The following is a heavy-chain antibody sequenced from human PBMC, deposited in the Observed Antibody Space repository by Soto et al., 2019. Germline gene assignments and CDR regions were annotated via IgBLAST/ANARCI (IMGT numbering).Heavy chain of an antibody. V-gene: IGHV3-9*01. Sequence: GGSLRLSCAASGFTFDDYAMHWVRQAPGKGLEWVSGISWNSGSIGYADSVKGRFTISRDNAKNSLYLQMNSLRAEDTALYYCAKDMTSIAAAGTAFDYWGQGTLVTVSS. CDR2: ISWNSGSI. J-gene: IGHJ4*02. D-gene: IGHD6-13*01. CDR1: GFTFDDYA. CDR3: AKDMTSIAAAGTAFDY.